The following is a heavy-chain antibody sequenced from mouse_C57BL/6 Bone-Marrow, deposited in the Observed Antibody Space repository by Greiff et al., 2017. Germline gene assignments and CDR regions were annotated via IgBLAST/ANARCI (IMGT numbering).Heavy chain of an antibody. D-gene: IGHD1-1*01. CDR1: GYTFTSYW. V-gene: IGHV1-64*01. Sequence: VQLQQPGAELVKPGASVKLSCKASGYTFTSYWMHWVKQRPGQGLEWIGMIHPNSGSTNYNEKFKSKATLTVDKSSSTAYMQLSSLTSEDSAVYYCARSGTTVVATYYFDYWGQGTTLTVSS. CDR3: ARSGTTVVATYYFDY. CDR2: IHPNSGST. J-gene: IGHJ2*01.